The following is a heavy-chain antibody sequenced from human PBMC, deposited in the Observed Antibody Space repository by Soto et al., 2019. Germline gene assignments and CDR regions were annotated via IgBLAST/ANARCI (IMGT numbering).Heavy chain of an antibody. Sequence: QVQLVESGGGVAQPGRSLRLSCTVSGFTFSGHAMHWGRQAPGKGLEWVTQIWYDGSNKYYAESVKGRFTISRDNSKNTLYLQMNSLRVEDTAVYYCARDGQGLAPYALDVWGQGTSVTVSS. CDR1: GFTFSGHA. CDR3: ARDGQGLAPYALDV. J-gene: IGHJ6*02. CDR2: IWYDGSNK. V-gene: IGHV3-33*01. D-gene: IGHD6-19*01.